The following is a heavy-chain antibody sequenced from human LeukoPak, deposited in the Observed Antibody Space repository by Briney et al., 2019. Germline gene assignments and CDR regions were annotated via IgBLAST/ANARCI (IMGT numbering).Heavy chain of an antibody. V-gene: IGHV4-39*01. CDR1: GGSMRSFPYY. Sequence: SETLSLTCTVSGGSMRSFPYYCAWIRQPPGKGLEWLGHIYHSGTTYYNPSLESRVTISVDTSKNQFSLKLRSVTAADSSFYYGSKLPHSIRWFDSWGQGTLVTVSS. CDR3: SKLPHSIRWFDS. D-gene: IGHD3-3*02. J-gene: IGHJ5*01. CDR2: IYHSGTT.